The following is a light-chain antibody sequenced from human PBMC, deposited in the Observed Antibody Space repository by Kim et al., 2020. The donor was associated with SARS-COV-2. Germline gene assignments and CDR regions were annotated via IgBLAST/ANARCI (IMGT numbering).Light chain of an antibody. J-gene: IGKJ1*01. V-gene: IGKV3D-15*01. CDR3: QQYNNWPPWT. Sequence: EIVMTQSPATLSVSPGERATLSCRASQSVSSYLAWYQQKPGQPPRLLIYGASTRATGIPARFSGSGSGTEFTLTISSLQSEDFAVYYCQQYNNWPPWTFGQGTKVDIK. CDR2: GAS. CDR1: QSVSSY.